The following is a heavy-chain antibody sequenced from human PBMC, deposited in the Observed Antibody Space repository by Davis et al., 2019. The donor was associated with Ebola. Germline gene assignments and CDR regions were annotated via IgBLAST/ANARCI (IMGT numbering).Heavy chain of an antibody. CDR3: AREGNYGFLYYYYYMDV. J-gene: IGHJ6*03. CDR1: GGTFSSYA. V-gene: IGHV1-69*13. CDR2: IIPIFGTA. D-gene: IGHD4-11*01. Sequence: SVKVSCKVSGGTFSSYAISWVRQAPGQGLEWMGGIIPIFGTANYAQKFQGRVTITADESTSTAYMELSSLRSEDTAVYYCAREGNYGFLYYYYYMDVWGKGTTVTVSS.